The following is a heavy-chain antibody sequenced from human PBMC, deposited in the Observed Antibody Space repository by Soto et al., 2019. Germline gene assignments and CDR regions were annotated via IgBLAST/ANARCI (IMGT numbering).Heavy chain of an antibody. J-gene: IGHJ4*02. D-gene: IGHD5-12*01. CDR2: IIPSFGTT. CDR1: GDIFSGYS. V-gene: IGHV1-69*06. Sequence: SSVKVSCKTSGDIFSGYSISWVRQAPGQGLEWMGGIIPSFGTTNYAQRFHGRVTITAGKSTSTVYMELYSLKSEDTAVYYCARELGSGYDPGDYWGQGTLVTVSS. CDR3: ARELGSGYDPGDY.